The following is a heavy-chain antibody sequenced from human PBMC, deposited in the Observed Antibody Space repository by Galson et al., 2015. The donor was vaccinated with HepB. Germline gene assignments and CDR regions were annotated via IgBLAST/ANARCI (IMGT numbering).Heavy chain of an antibody. CDR2: ISGSGGST. D-gene: IGHD2-21*01. Sequence: SLRLSCAASGFTFSSYAMSWVRQAPGQGLEWVSAISGSGGSTYYADSVKGRFTISRDNSKNALYLQMNSLRAEDTAVYYCAKDRRGDSTRATTNWGQGTLVTVSS. CDR3: AKDRRGDSTRATTN. J-gene: IGHJ4*02. CDR1: GFTFSSYA. V-gene: IGHV3-23*01.